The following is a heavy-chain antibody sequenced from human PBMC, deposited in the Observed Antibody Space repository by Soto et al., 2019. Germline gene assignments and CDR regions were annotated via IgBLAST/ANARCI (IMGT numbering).Heavy chain of an antibody. Sequence: QVQLQESGPGLVKPSQTLSLTCTVPGGSISSAGYYWTRIRQHPGKGLEWIGYIYYSGSTYYNTSLKSRVTVSVATSKNQFSLKLSSVTAADTAVYYCARAKMYSRSQDFDYWGQGTLVTVSS. CDR1: GGSISSAGYY. D-gene: IGHD6-13*01. CDR2: IYYSGST. J-gene: IGHJ4*02. V-gene: IGHV4-31*03. CDR3: ARAKMYSRSQDFDY.